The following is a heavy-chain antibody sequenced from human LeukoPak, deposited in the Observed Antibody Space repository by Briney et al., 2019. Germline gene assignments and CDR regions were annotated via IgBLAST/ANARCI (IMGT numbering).Heavy chain of an antibody. CDR2: TGASGVTT. V-gene: IGHV3-23*01. J-gene: IGHJ4*02. CDR3: AKHRDNGDSSGYHDFDF. Sequence: PGGSLRLSCAASGFTFTNYAMSWVRQAPGEGLGWVSGTGASGVTTHYADSVRGRFSLSRDNSKNTLYLQLSSLRAEDTAVYYCAKHRDNGDSSGYHDFDFWGQGTLVTVSS. D-gene: IGHD3-22*01. CDR1: GFTFTNYA.